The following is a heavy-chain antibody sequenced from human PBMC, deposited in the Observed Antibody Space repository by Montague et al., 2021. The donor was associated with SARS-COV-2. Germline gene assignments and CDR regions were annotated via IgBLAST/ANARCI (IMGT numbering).Heavy chain of an antibody. CDR3: ARDERYSGYDWFDP. J-gene: IGHJ5*02. V-gene: IGHV3-48*03. Sequence: SLRPSCAASGFTFSSYEMNWVRQAPGKGLEWISYISTRGETIYYADSVKDRFTISRDNAKNSLYLQMNGLRAEDTAVYYCARDERYSGYDWFDPWGQGTLVTVSS. D-gene: IGHD5-12*01. CDR1: GFTFSSYE. CDR2: ISTRGETI.